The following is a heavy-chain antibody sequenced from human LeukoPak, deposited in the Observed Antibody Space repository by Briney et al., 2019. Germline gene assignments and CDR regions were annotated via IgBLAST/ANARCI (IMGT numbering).Heavy chain of an antibody. D-gene: IGHD6-19*01. CDR1: GFTVSSNY. Sequence: SGGFLRLSCAASGFTVSSNYMSWVRQAPGKGLEWVSVIYSGGSTYYADSVKGRFTISRDNSKNTLYLQMNSLRAEDTAVYYCARSQGPSGWYSYWGQGTLVTVSS. CDR3: ARSQGPSGWYSY. J-gene: IGHJ4*02. V-gene: IGHV3-66*02. CDR2: IYSGGST.